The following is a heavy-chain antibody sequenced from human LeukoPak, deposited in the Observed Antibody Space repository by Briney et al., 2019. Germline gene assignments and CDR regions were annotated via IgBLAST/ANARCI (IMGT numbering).Heavy chain of an antibody. CDR2: IYYSGST. J-gene: IGHJ5*02. CDR1: GGSISSYY. V-gene: IGHV4-59*01. Sequence: PSETLSLTCTVSGGSISSYYWSWIRQPPGKGLEWIGYIYYSGSTNYNPSPKSRVTISVDTSKNQFSLKLSSVTAADTAVYYCARIAVTEFDPWGQGTLVTVSS. D-gene: IGHD2-21*02. CDR3: ARIAVTEFDP.